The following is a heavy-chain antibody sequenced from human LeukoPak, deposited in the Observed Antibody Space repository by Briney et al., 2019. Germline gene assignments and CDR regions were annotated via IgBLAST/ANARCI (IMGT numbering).Heavy chain of an antibody. CDR1: GYSFTTYG. Sequence: ASVKVSCKTSGYSFTTYGVSWVRQAPGQRLEWMGWISGSNGNTNYLQSLQGRVTLTTDTSTSTAYMELRSLRSDDTAVYYCARAGATLTSHFDNRGQGTLVTVSS. V-gene: IGHV1-18*01. D-gene: IGHD4-17*01. J-gene: IGHJ4*02. CDR2: ISGSNGNT. CDR3: ARAGATLTSHFDN.